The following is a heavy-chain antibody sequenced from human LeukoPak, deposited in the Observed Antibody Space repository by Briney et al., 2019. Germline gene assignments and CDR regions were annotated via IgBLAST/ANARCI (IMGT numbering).Heavy chain of an antibody. CDR3: ARGDYSSGYVAY. CDR1: GFTFSSHG. V-gene: IGHV3-33*08. CDR2: IWYDGSNK. Sequence: PGGSLRLSCAASGFTFSSHGMHWVRRAQGKGLEGLAVIWYDGSNKYYADSVKGRFTVSRDNSKNTLFLRMNSLRGEDTAVYYCARGDYSSGYVAYWGQGTLVTVSS. J-gene: IGHJ4*02. D-gene: IGHD5-18*01.